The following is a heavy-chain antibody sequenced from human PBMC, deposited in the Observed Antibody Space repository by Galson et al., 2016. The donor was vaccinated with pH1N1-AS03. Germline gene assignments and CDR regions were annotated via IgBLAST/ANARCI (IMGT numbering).Heavy chain of an antibody. CDR1: GDSVSSDSAA. Sequence: CAISGDSVSSDSAAWNWIRQSPSRGLERLGRTYYRSRWYNDYAPSLSSRVSFTADTSKTQQSLHLTSVTPEDSATYFCVRDFYGDVFGYWGQGTLVTVSS. CDR3: VRDFYGDVFGY. J-gene: IGHJ4*02. D-gene: IGHD4-17*01. V-gene: IGHV6-1*01. CDR2: TYYRSRWYN.